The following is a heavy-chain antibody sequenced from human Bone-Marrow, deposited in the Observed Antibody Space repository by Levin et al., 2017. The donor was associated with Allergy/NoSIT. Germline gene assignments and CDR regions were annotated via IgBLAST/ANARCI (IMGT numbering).Heavy chain of an antibody. J-gene: IGHJ3*02. V-gene: IGHV4-4*02. CDR3: ARDKLEDMTVNAFDI. CDR2: VYHTGST. D-gene: IGHD1-1*01. CDR1: GGSISSKNW. Sequence: SCAVSGGSISSKNWWSWVRQTPEQGLEWLGEVYHTGSTNYNPSLKSRVTISVDQSRNQFSLTLSSVTAADTAVYYCARDKLEDMTVNAFDIWGQGTRVTVSS.